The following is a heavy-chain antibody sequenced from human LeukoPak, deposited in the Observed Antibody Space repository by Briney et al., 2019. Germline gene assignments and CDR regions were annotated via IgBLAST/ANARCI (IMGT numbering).Heavy chain of an antibody. J-gene: IGHJ2*01. D-gene: IGHD2-2*01. V-gene: IGHV4-38-2*01. CDR3: ARVVPAAARIFDL. CDR2: IYHSGST. Sequence: SETLSLTCAVSGYSISSGYYWGWIWQPPGKGLEWIGTIYHSGSTYYNPSLKSRVTISVDTSKNQFSLKLSSVTAADTAVYYCARVVPAAARIFDLWGRGTLVTVSS. CDR1: GYSISSGYY.